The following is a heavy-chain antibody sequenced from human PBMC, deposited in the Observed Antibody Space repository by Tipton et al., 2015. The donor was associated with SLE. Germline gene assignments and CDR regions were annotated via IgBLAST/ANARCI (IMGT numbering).Heavy chain of an antibody. D-gene: IGHD3-3*01. Sequence: QLVQSGAEVKKPGASVKVSCKASGYSFTSYDLNWVRQATGQGLEWMGLMNPNGGNTAYAQKFQGRVTMTRNTSISTAYMELSSLRSDDTAVYYCATEILEWLLHYWGQGTLVTASS. V-gene: IGHV1-8*01. CDR2: MNPNGGNT. CDR1: GYSFTSYD. CDR3: ATEILEWLLHY. J-gene: IGHJ4*02.